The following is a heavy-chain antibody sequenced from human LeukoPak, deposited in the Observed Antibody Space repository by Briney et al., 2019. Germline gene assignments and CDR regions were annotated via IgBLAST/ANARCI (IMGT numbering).Heavy chain of an antibody. CDR3: ARDNGDYVVDY. V-gene: IGHV4-61*02. CDR2: IYTSGST. Sequence: PSETLSLTCTVSGGSISSGSYYWRWSRQPAGKGLEWIVRIYTSGSTNYNPSLKSRVTISVDTSKNQFSLKLSSVTAADTAVYYCARDNGDYVVDYWGQGTLVTVSS. J-gene: IGHJ4*02. D-gene: IGHD4-17*01. CDR1: GGSISSGSYY.